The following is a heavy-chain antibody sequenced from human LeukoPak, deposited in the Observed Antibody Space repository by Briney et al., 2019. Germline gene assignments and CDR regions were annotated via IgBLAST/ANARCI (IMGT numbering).Heavy chain of an antibody. J-gene: IGHJ6*02. V-gene: IGHV3-23*01. D-gene: IGHD3-22*01. CDR2: ISGSGGNT. CDR3: AKGYYYDSSGYYPFYYYYGMDV. Sequence: KPGGSLRLSCAASGFTFSSYAMSWVHQAPGRGLYGVSAISGSGGNTYYADSVKCRFTISSYNSKYTLYLQMISLRAEDTAVYYCAKGYYYDSSGYYPFYYYYGMDVWGQGTTVTVSS. CDR1: GFTFSSYA.